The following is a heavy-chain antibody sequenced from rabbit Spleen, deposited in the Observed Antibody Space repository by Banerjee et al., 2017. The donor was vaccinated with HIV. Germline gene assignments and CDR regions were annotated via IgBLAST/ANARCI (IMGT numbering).Heavy chain of an antibody. CDR1: GVSLNDKDV. J-gene: IGHJ4*01. D-gene: IGHD1-1*01. Sequence: QEQLEESGGGLVKPEGSLTLTCKASGVSLNDKDVMCWVRQAPGKGLEWIACIYTGDGNTYYATWAKGRFTISKTSSTTVTLQLTSLTAADTATVFCARGAGSSGWSYALWGPGTLVTVS. CDR3: ARGAGSSGWSYAL. V-gene: IGHV1S45*01. CDR2: IYTGDGNT.